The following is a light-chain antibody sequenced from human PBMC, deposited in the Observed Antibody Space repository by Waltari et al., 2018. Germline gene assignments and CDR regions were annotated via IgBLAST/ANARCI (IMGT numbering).Light chain of an antibody. CDR1: QSVLYSPNNKNY. J-gene: IGKJ1*01. CDR3: QQYANTPRT. Sequence: DIVMTQSPDSLAVSLGERATVNCQSRQSVLYSPNNKNYLAWYQQKPGQPPKLLIYWASTRESGVPDRFSGSGSGTDFTLTISSLQAEDVAVYYCQQYANTPRTFGQGTTVEIK. V-gene: IGKV4-1*01. CDR2: WAS.